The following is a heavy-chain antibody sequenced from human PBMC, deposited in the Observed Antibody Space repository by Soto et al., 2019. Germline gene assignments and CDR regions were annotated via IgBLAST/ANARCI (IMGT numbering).Heavy chain of an antibody. Sequence: ASVKVSCKASGFTFTSYGISWVRQAPGQGLEWMGWISAYNGNTNYAQKLQGRVTMTTDTSTSTAYMELRSLRSDDTAVYYCARAARRAYWSDLWGQGTLVTVSS. D-gene: IGHD6-6*01. V-gene: IGHV1-18*01. CDR3: ARAARRAYWSDL. CDR2: ISAYNGNT. CDR1: GFTFTSYG. J-gene: IGHJ5*02.